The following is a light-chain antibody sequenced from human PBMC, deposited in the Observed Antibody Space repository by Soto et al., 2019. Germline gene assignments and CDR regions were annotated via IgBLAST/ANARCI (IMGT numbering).Light chain of an antibody. V-gene: IGKV4-1*01. CDR3: QQYYTTPFT. CDR2: WAS. J-gene: IGKJ3*01. Sequence: DIVMTQSPDSLAVSLGERATINCKSSQSVFYSSNSKNYLAWYQHKPGQPPKLLLYWASTRESGVPDRFSGSGSGTDFTLTISSLQADDGAIYYCQQYYTTPFTFGPGTKVD. CDR1: QSVFYSSNSKNY.